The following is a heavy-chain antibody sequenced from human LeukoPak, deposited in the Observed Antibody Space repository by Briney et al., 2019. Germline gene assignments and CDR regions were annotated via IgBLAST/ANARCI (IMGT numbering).Heavy chain of an antibody. Sequence: GSLRLSCAVSGFTFRSYAMNWVRQAPGKGLEWIGYIYYSGSTDYNPSLKSRVTISVDTSKNQFSLKLNSVTAADTAVYYCARPGDNWYFDLWGRGTLVTVSS. J-gene: IGHJ2*01. CDR1: GFTFRSYA. CDR3: ARPGDNWYFDL. V-gene: IGHV4-59*01. CDR2: IYYSGST. D-gene: IGHD1-26*01.